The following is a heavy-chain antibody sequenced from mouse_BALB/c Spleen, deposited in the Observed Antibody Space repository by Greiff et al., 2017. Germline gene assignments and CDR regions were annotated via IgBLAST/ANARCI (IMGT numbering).Heavy chain of an antibody. Sequence: QVQLKESGPELVKPGASVKISCKASGYTFTDYYINWVKQKPGQGLEWIGWIYPGSGNTKYNEKFKGKATLTVDTSSSTAYMQLSSLTSEDTAVYFCARSLSTMITTGFDYWGQGTTLTVSS. CDR3: ARSLSTMITTGFDY. CDR1: GYTFTDYY. V-gene: IGHV1-84*02. J-gene: IGHJ2*01. D-gene: IGHD2-4*01. CDR2: IYPGSGNT.